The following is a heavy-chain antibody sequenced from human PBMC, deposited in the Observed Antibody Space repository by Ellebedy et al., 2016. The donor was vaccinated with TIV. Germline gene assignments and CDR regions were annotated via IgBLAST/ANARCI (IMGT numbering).Heavy chain of an antibody. CDR1: GDSINSSS. CDR3: ARSGTYARSSLFDY. Sequence: MPSETLSLTCTVSGDSINSSSWSRIRQSPGKGLEWFGEIDHRGTTTYNPSLESRVIISVDTSKNQFSLKVRSVTAADTGIYYCARSGTYARSSLFDYWGQGILVTVSS. J-gene: IGHJ4*02. CDR2: IDHRGTT. V-gene: IGHV4-34*01. D-gene: IGHD1-26*01.